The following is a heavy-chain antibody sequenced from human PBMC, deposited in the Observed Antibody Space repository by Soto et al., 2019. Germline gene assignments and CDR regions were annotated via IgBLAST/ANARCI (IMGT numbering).Heavy chain of an antibody. CDR3: ARDRMYYDSSGYYDY. Sequence: QVQLVESGGGVVQPGRSLRLSCAASGFTFSNYGMHWVRQAPGKGLEWVAVIWYDGSNKYYADSVKGRFTISRDNSKNTLYLQMNSLRAEDTAVYYCARDRMYYDSSGYYDYWGHGTLVTVSS. CDR2: IWYDGSNK. CDR1: GFTFSNYG. J-gene: IGHJ4*01. V-gene: IGHV3-33*01. D-gene: IGHD3-22*01.